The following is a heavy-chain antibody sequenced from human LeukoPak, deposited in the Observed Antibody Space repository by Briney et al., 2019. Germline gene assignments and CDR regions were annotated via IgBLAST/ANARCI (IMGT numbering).Heavy chain of an antibody. Sequence: GGSLRLSCAASGFTFSSYAMNWVRQAPGKGLEWVSAISGSGVSTYYADSVKGRFTISRDNSKNTLYLQMNSLRAEDTAVYYCAKKYYYDSSGYYFFDDWGQGTLVTVSS. D-gene: IGHD3-22*01. J-gene: IGHJ4*02. V-gene: IGHV3-23*01. CDR3: AKKYYYDSSGYYFFDD. CDR2: ISGSGVST. CDR1: GFTFSSYA.